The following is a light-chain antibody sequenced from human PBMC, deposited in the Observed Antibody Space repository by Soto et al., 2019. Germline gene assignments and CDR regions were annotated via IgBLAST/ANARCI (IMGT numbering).Light chain of an antibody. J-gene: IGLJ2*01. CDR1: SSDVGGYHY. CDR3: SAYAGSNNFVV. CDR2: EVS. V-gene: IGLV2-8*01. Sequence: QSALTQPPSASGSPGQSVTISCTGTSSDVGGYHYVSWYQQHPGKAPKLMIYEVSKRPSGVPDRFSGSKSGNTASLTVSGLQAEDEAEYYCSAYAGSNNFVVFGGGTKLTVL.